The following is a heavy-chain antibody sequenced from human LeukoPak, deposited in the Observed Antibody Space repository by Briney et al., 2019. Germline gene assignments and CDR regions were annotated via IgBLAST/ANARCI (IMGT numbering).Heavy chain of an antibody. CDR2: ISYDGGNK. CDR3: AKASNSGYFYGSGRYENWFDA. V-gene: IGHV3-30*18. Sequence: GGSLRLSCGTSGFSFSAYGMHWVRQAPGKGLEWVAVISYDGGNKFYADSVKGRFTISRDNSKNTMSLQMNSLRAEDTALYYCAKASNSGYFYGSGRYENWFDAWGQGTLVTVSS. J-gene: IGHJ5*02. CDR1: GFSFSAYG. D-gene: IGHD3-10*01.